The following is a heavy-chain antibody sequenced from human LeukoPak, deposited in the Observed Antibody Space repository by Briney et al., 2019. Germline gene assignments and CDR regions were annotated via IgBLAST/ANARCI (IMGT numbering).Heavy chain of an antibody. CDR1: GFTFSSYA. Sequence: GGSLRLSCAASGFTFSSYAMHWVRQAPGQGLEWMGWINPNSGGTNYAQKFQGWVTMTRDTSISTAYMELSRLRSDDTAVYYCAREEKGWGYSYGSTRYYYYGMDVWGQGTTVTVSS. CDR2: INPNSGGT. V-gene: IGHV1-2*04. D-gene: IGHD5-18*01. CDR3: AREEKGWGYSYGSTRYYYYGMDV. J-gene: IGHJ6*02.